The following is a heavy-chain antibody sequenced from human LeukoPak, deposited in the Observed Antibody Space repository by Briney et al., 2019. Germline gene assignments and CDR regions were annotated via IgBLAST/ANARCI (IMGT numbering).Heavy chain of an antibody. CDR1: GFTFDDYA. D-gene: IGHD1-26*01. J-gene: IGHJ3*02. V-gene: IGHV3-9*01. CDR3: AKDKGWELLDAFDI. CDR2: ISWNSGSI. Sequence: PGGSLRLSCAASGFTFDDYAMHWVRQAPGKGLEWVSGISWNSGSIGYADSVKGRFTISRDNAKNSLYLQMNSLRAEDTALYYCAKDKGWELLDAFDIWGQGTMVTVSS.